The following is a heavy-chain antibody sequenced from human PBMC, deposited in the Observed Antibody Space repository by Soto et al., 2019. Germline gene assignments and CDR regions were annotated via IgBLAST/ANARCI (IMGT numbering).Heavy chain of an antibody. CDR3: ARDPVLLWFGESGAFDI. Sequence: GGSLRLSCAASGVTFSSYIMNWVRQAPGKGLEWVSSISSSSSYIYYADSVKGRFTISRDNAKNSLYLQMNSLRAEDTAVYYCARDPVLLWFGESGAFDIWVQGTLVTVSS. CDR1: GVTFSSYI. J-gene: IGHJ3*02. V-gene: IGHV3-21*01. CDR2: ISSSSSYI. D-gene: IGHD3-10*01.